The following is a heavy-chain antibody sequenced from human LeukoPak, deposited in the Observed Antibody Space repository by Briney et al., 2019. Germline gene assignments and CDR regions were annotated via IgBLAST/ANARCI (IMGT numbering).Heavy chain of an antibody. V-gene: IGHV3-30*02. Sequence: GGSLRLSCAASGFTFSSYGMYWVRQAPGKGLEWVAFIRYDGSNKYYADSVKGRFTVSRDNSKNTLYLQMKSLRAEDTAVYYCARMRYSSGWYFDYWGQGTLVTVSS. CDR1: GFTFSSYG. D-gene: IGHD6-19*01. CDR3: ARMRYSSGWYFDY. J-gene: IGHJ4*02. CDR2: IRYDGSNK.